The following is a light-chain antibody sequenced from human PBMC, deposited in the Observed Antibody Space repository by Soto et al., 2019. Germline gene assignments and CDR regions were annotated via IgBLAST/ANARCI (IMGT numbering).Light chain of an antibody. Sequence: DIQMTQSPSFLSAAVGDSVSITCRASQNIGTYLNWYKQRPGEAPKLLIYSASSLQSGVPPRFTGSGSETDFTLTITSLQREDFATYFCQQSYSSVTFGPGTKV. V-gene: IGKV1-39*01. CDR3: QQSYSSVT. CDR2: SAS. CDR1: QNIGTY. J-gene: IGKJ3*01.